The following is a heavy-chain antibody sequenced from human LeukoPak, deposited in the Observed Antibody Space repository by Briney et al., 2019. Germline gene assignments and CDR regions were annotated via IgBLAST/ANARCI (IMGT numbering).Heavy chain of an antibody. V-gene: IGHV3-7*03. D-gene: IGHD3-9*01. CDR3: GKFDWLYDAFDI. CDR1: GFTFSRYW. Sequence: GGSLRLSCAASGFTFSRYWMSWVRQAPGKGLEWVANIKQDGSEKYYVDSVKGRFTISRDNAKNSLYLQMNSLRAEDTAVYSCGKFDWLYDAFDIWGQGTMVTVSS. CDR2: IKQDGSEK. J-gene: IGHJ3*02.